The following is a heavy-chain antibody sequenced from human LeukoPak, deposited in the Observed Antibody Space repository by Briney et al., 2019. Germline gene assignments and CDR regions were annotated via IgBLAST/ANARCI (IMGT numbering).Heavy chain of an antibody. CDR1: GYSFPNYW. J-gene: IGHJ6*03. D-gene: IGHD3-10*01. CDR2: IYPGDSGT. V-gene: IGHV5-51*01. CDR3: ARTRYYGSSYNYMDV. Sequence: KAGESLKISCKGSGYSFPNYWIGWVRQMPGKGLEWMGTIYPGDSGTRYSPSFRGQVTISADKSISTAYLQWSSLKASDTAMYYCARTRYYGSSYNYMDVWGKGTTVTVSS.